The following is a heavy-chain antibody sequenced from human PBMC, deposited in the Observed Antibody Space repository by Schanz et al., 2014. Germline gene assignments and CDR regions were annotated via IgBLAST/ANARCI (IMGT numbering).Heavy chain of an antibody. CDR1: GLFFSNYV. CDR3: AKIERNAD. CDR2: KGTSGGT. D-gene: IGHD1-1*01. Sequence: EVQLLDSGVGLVQPGGSLKLSCVASGLFFSNYVMSWVRQAPGKWLKWISAKGTSGGTNYAESVKGRFTISRDNSKNTRYLQMNSLRVEDTAVYFCAKIERNADWGQGTLVTVYS. V-gene: IGHV3-23*01. J-gene: IGHJ4*02.